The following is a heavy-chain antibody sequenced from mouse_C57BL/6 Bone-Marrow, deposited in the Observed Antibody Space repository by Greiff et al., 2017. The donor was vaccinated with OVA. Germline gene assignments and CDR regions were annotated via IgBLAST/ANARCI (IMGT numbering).Heavy chain of an antibody. J-gene: IGHJ2*01. CDR2: IRLKSDNYAT. Sequence: EVKLQESGGGLVQPGGSMKLSCVASGFTFSNYWMNWVRQSPEKGLEWVAQIRLKSDNYATHYAESVKGRFTISRDDSKSSVYLQMNNLRAEDTGIYYCTEGGITTRDYWGQGTTLTVSS. CDR1: GFTFSNYW. V-gene: IGHV6-3*01. CDR3: TEGGITTRDY. D-gene: IGHD1-1*01.